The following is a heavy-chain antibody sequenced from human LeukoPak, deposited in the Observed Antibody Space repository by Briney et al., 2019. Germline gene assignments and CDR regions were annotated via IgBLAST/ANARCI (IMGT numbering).Heavy chain of an antibody. V-gene: IGHV3-23*01. D-gene: IGHD3-10*01. CDR3: ANYQPGYYFDY. CDR2: ISGSGGST. J-gene: IGHJ4*02. Sequence: GGSLRLSCAASGFTFSSYAMCWVRQAPGKGLEWVSAISGSGGSTYYADSVKGRFTISRDNSKTTLYLQMNSLRAEDTAVYYCANYQPGYYFDYWGQGTLVTVSS. CDR1: GFTFSSYA.